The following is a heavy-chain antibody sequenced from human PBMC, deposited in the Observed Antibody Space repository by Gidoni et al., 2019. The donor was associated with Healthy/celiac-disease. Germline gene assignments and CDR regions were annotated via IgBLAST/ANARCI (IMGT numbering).Heavy chain of an antibody. CDR3: AREADISSWGSLGYFDY. J-gene: IGHJ4*02. CDR1: GFTFRHYS. V-gene: IGHV3-21*01. D-gene: IGHD6-13*01. CDR2: ISSRSSYI. Sequence: EVQLVESGGGLIKPGGSLRLSCAASGFTFRHYSMNWVSQAPGKGLEWVSSISSRSSYIDYADSLKGRLHISRDNAKNSLYLQMNSLRAEDTAVYYCAREADISSWGSLGYFDYWGQGTLVTVSS.